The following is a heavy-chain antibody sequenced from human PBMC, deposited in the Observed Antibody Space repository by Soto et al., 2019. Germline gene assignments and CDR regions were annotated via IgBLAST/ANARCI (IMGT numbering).Heavy chain of an antibody. V-gene: IGHV1-69*13. D-gene: IGHD3-3*01. J-gene: IGHJ6*02. CDR1: GGTFSSYA. CDR2: IIPIFGTA. Sequence: ASVKVSCKASGGTFSSYAISWVRQAPGQGLEWMGGIIPIFGTANYAQKFQGRVTITADESTSTAYMELSSLRSEDTAVYYCARGIITIFGVVINYYGMDVWGQGTTVTVSS. CDR3: ARGIITIFGVVINYYGMDV.